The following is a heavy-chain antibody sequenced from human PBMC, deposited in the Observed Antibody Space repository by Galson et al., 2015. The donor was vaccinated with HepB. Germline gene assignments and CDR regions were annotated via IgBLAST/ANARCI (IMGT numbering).Heavy chain of an antibody. CDR2: IIPILGIA. CDR1: GGTFSSYT. V-gene: IGHV1-69*04. J-gene: IGHJ5*02. CDR3: ARDPLETGGSGSYYPNWFDP. Sequence: SVKVSCKASGGTFSSYTISWVRQAPGQGLEWMGRIIPILGIANYAQKFQGRVTITADKSTSTAYMELSSLRSEDTAVYYCARDPLETGGSGSYYPNWFDPWGQGTLVTVSS. D-gene: IGHD3-10*01.